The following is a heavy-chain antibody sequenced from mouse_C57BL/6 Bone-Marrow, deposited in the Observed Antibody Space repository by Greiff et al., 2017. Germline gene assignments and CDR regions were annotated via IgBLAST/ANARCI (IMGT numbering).Heavy chain of an antibody. V-gene: IGHV1-55*01. CDR1: GYTFTSYW. CDR3: ARDRAYFYALDD. CDR2: IYPGSGGT. Sequence: QVQLQQPGAELVKPGASVKMSCKASGYTFTSYWITWVKQRPGQGLEWIGDIYPGSGGTNYNEKFKGKATLTVDTSSSTAYMQLSSLTSEDSAVYYCARDRAYFYALDDWGQGTTVTVSS. D-gene: IGHD3-3*01. J-gene: IGHJ4*01.